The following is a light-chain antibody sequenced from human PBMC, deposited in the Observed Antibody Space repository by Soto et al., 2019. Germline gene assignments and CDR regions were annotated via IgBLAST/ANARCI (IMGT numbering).Light chain of an antibody. CDR3: QQYYLVPFT. J-gene: IGKJ3*01. CDR1: QSVLYTSNNQNY. Sequence: DIVMTQSPDSLGVSLGERATINCKSSQSVLYTSNNQNYLAWYQQKSGQPPKLLIYGASARESGVPARFSGGGSGTDFTLTIYGLQADDVAVYYVQQYYLVPFTFGPGTKVDIK. V-gene: IGKV4-1*01. CDR2: GAS.